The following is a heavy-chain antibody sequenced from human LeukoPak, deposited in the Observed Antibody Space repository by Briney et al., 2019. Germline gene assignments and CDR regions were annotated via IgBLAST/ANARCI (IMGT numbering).Heavy chain of an antibody. CDR3: ARDGSIVGATRRFDY. D-gene: IGHD1-26*01. CDR2: ISSSSSTI. V-gene: IGHV3-48*02. CDR1: RFTFSSYG. Sequence: GGSLRLSCAASRFTFSSYGMNWVRQAPGKGLEWVSYISSSSSTIYYADSVKGRFTISRDNAKNSLYLQMNSLRDEDTAVYYCARDGSIVGATRRFDYWGQGTLVTVSS. J-gene: IGHJ4*02.